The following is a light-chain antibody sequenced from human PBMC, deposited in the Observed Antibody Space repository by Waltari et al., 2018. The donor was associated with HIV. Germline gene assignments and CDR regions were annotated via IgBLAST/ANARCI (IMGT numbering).Light chain of an antibody. CDR2: GNS. CDR3: QSYDSSLSGSVV. Sequence: QSVLTQPPSVSGAPGQRVTISCTGSSSNIGAGYDVHWYQQLPGPAPRLLIYGNSNRPSGFPDRFSGSKSGTSASLAITGLQAEDEADYYCQSYDSSLSGSVVFGGGTKLTVL. V-gene: IGLV1-40*01. J-gene: IGLJ2*01. CDR1: SSNIGAGYD.